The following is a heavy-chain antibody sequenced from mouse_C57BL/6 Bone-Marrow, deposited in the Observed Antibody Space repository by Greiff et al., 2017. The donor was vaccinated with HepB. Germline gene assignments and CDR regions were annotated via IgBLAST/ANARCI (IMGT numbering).Heavy chain of an antibody. J-gene: IGHJ3*01. D-gene: IGHD6-1*01. CDR2: IDPSDSYT. CDR1: GYTFTSYW. CDR3: ARPARGFAY. V-gene: IGHV1-50*01. Sequence: QVQLQQPGAELVKPGASVKLSCKASGYTFTSYWMQWVKQRPGQGLEWIGEIDPSDSYTNYNQKFKGKATLTVDTSSSTAYMHLSSLTSEDSAVYYCARPARGFAYWGQGTLVTVSA.